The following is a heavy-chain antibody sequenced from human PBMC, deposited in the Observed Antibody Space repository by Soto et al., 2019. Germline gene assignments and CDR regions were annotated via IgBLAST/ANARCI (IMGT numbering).Heavy chain of an antibody. Sequence: QVPLVQSGAEVKKPGASVKVSCKASGYTFSSFAISWVRQAPGQGLEWMGWISGYNDNTNYAQNLQGRVTMTTDTSTSTAYMELRSLRSDDTAIYYCTRGVSGSYYLYFDYWGQGTLVTVSS. D-gene: IGHD1-26*01. V-gene: IGHV1-18*01. CDR3: TRGVSGSYYLYFDY. CDR2: ISGYNDNT. CDR1: GYTFSSFA. J-gene: IGHJ4*02.